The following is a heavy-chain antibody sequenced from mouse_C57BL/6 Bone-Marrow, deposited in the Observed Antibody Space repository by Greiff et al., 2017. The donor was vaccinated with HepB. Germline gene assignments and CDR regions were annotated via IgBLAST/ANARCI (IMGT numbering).Heavy chain of an antibody. V-gene: IGHV1-81*01. J-gene: IGHJ2*01. D-gene: IGHD1-1*01. Sequence: LVESGAELARPGASVKLSCKASGYTFTSYGISWVKQRTGQGLEWIGEIYPRSGNTYYNEKFKGKATLTADKSSSTAYMELRSLTSEDSAVYFCAIYYYGSSPYYFDYWGQGTTLTVSS. CDR3: AIYYYGSSPYYFDY. CDR1: GYTFTSYG. CDR2: IYPRSGNT.